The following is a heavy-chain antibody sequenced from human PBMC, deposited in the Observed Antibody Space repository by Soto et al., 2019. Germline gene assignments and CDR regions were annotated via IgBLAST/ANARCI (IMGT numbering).Heavy chain of an antibody. CDR1: GYAFTGYY. D-gene: IGHD2-2*02. CDR3: ARDGGYCSSTRCSTTRYDP. CDR2: INPNSGGT. V-gene: IGHV1-2*02. Sequence: ASVKVSCKASGYAFTGYYMHWVRQAPGQGLEWMGWINPNSGGTNYAQKFQGRVTMTRDTSISTAYMELSRLRSDDTAVYYCARDGGYCSSTRCSTTRYDPWGRGPLVTVSP. J-gene: IGHJ5*02.